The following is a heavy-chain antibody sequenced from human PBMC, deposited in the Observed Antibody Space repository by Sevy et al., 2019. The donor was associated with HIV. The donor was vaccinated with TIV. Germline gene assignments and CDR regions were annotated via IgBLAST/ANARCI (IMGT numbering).Heavy chain of an antibody. J-gene: IGHJ3*02. V-gene: IGHV3-21*01. Sequence: GGSLRLSCAASGFTFSSYSMNWVRQAPGKGLEWVSSISSSSSYINYADSVKGRFTISRDNAKNSLYLQMNSLRAEDTAVYYCASPAIDSSGYYYDDAFDIWGQGTMVTVSS. D-gene: IGHD3-22*01. CDR3: ASPAIDSSGYYYDDAFDI. CDR1: GFTFSSYS. CDR2: ISSSSSYI.